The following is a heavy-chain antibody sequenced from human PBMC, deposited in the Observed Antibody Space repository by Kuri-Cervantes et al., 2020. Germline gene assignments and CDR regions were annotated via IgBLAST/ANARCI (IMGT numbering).Heavy chain of an antibody. V-gene: IGHV3-48*04. CDR2: ISSSGSTI. Sequence: GGSLRLSCAASGFTFSSYWMSWVRQAPGKGLEWVSYISSSGSTIYYADSVKGRFTISRDNAKNSLYLQMNSLRAEDTAVYYCARQGYCSGGSCKNWFDPWGQGTLVTVSS. J-gene: IGHJ5*02. D-gene: IGHD2-15*01. CDR1: GFTFSSYW. CDR3: ARQGYCSGGSCKNWFDP.